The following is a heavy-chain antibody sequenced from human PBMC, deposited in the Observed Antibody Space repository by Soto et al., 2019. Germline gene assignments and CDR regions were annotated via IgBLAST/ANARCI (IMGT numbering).Heavy chain of an antibody. CDR3: ATPSSSYSY. D-gene: IGHD6-13*01. Sequence: EVQLLESGGGLVQPGGSLRLSCAASGFTFRSYAMSWVRQAPGKGLEWVSSISATGGSISYADSVKGRFTISRDNSKSTLFLQMYGMRADDTAVYYCATPSSSYSYWGQGTLVTVSS. J-gene: IGHJ4*02. CDR1: GFTFRSYA. V-gene: IGHV3-23*01. CDR2: ISATGGSI.